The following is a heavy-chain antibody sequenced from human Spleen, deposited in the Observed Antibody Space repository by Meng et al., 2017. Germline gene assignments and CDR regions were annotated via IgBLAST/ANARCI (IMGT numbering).Heavy chain of an antibody. J-gene: IGHJ6*02. CDR1: GDTFSYT. V-gene: IGHV1-69*04. CDR2: ILPILGIA. D-gene: IGHD1-1*01. Sequence: SVKVSCKASGDTFSYTITWVRQAPGQGLEWMGRILPILGIAEYAQKFQGRVTITADKSTSTAYMELSSLRSEDTAVYYCARESVGTTTSYYYGMDVWGQGTTVTVSS. CDR3: ARESVGTTTSYYYGMDV.